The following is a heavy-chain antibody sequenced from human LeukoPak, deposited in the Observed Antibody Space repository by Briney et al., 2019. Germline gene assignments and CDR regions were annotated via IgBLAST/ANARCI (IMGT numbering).Heavy chain of an antibody. CDR2: IIPIFGTA. V-gene: IGHV1-69*13. D-gene: IGHD6-13*01. CDR3: ARGQQLAPVDGINWFDP. Sequence: SVKVSCKASGGTFSSYAISWVRQAPRQGLEWMGGIIPIFGTANYAQKFQGRVTITADESTSTAYMELSSLRSEDTAVYYCARGQQLAPVDGINWFDPWGQGTLVTVSS. J-gene: IGHJ5*02. CDR1: GGTFSSYA.